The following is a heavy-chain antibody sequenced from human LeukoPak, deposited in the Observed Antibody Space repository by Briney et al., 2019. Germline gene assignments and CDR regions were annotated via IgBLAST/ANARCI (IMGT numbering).Heavy chain of an antibody. Sequence: GASVKVSCKASGYTFTNYGISWVRQAPGQGLEWMGWISAYNGDTDYAQKLQGRVTMTTDTSTSTAYMDLRSLRSDDTAVYYCARGVVGATLYYFDYWGQGTPVTVSS. CDR2: ISAYNGDT. V-gene: IGHV1-18*01. D-gene: IGHD1-26*01. CDR1: GYTFTNYG. CDR3: ARGVVGATLYYFDY. J-gene: IGHJ4*02.